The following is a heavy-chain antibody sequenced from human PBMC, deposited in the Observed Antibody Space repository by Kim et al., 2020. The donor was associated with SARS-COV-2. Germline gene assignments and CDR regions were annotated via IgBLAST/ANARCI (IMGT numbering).Heavy chain of an antibody. Sequence: KGGFTLARDNSKNTLYVQMNSLRAEDTAVYYCAKDTGYSYGYYYYYGMDVWGQGTTVTVSS. D-gene: IGHD5-18*01. J-gene: IGHJ6*02. CDR3: AKDTGYSYGYYYYYGMDV. V-gene: IGHV3-23*01.